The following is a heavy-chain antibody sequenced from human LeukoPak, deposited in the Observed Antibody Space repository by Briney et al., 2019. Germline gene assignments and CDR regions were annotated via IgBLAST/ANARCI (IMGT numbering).Heavy chain of an antibody. Sequence: GGSLRLSCAASGFTFSSYDMHWVRQATGKGLEWVSAIGTAGDTYYPGSVKGRFTISRDNAKNSLYLQMNSLRAEDTAVYYCARATPTTVTPTDYWGQGTLVTVSS. D-gene: IGHD4-17*01. CDR1: GFTFSSYD. CDR2: IGTAGDT. CDR3: ARATPTTVTPTDY. J-gene: IGHJ4*02. V-gene: IGHV3-13*01.